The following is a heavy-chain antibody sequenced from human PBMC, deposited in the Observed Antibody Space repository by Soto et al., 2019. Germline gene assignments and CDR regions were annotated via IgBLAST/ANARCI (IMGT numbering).Heavy chain of an antibody. J-gene: IGHJ5*02. Sequence: QVQLVQSGAEVKKPGSSVKVSCKASGGTFSSYTISWVRQAPGQGLEWMGRIIPILGIANYAQKFQGRVTITADNSTSTAYMELSSLRSEDTAVYYCARDPTDDYGDYARFDPWGQGTLVTVSS. CDR3: ARDPTDDYGDYARFDP. V-gene: IGHV1-69*08. CDR1: GGTFSSYT. D-gene: IGHD4-17*01. CDR2: IIPILGIA.